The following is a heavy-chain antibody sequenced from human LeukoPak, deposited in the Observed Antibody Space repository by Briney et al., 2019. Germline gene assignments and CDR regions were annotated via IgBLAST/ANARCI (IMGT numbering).Heavy chain of an antibody. CDR2: MYHSGSI. CDR3: VSSFDSTGYGAFDI. V-gene: IGHV4-4*02. J-gene: IGHJ3*02. Sequence: PSETLSLTCAVSGDSISSNHWWSWVRQPPGKGLEWIGEMYHSGSINYNPSLMSRVTFSMDKSKNQFSLMLISVNAADTAVYYCVSSFDSTGYGAFDIWGQGTMVTVSS. D-gene: IGHD3-22*01. CDR1: GDSISSNHW.